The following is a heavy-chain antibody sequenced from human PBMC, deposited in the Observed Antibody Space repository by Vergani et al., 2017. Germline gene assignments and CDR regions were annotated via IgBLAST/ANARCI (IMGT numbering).Heavy chain of an antibody. D-gene: IGHD3-3*01. CDR1: GGTFSSYA. CDR2: IIPILGIA. V-gene: IGHV1-69*04. Sequence: VKKPGSSVKVSCKASGGTFSSYAISWVRQAPGQGLEWMGRIIPILGIANYAQKFQGRVTITADKSTSTAYMELSSLRSEDTAVYYCARDLPKGYDFWSGLAGNWFDPWGQGTLVTVSS. J-gene: IGHJ5*02. CDR3: ARDLPKGYDFWSGLAGNWFDP.